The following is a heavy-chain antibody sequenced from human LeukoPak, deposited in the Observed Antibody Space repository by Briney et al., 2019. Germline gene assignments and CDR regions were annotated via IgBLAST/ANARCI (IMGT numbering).Heavy chain of an antibody. CDR2: IYSGDST. J-gene: IGHJ4*02. Sequence: GGSLRLSCAASGFTVNNNYMNWVRQAPGKGLEWVSLIYSGDSTYYADSVKGRFIISRDNSKNTLYLQMNSLRAEDTAVYYCAREVVTGFSCFDYWGQGTLVTVSS. CDR1: GFTVNNNY. D-gene: IGHD2-21*02. V-gene: IGHV3-53*01. CDR3: AREVVTGFSCFDY.